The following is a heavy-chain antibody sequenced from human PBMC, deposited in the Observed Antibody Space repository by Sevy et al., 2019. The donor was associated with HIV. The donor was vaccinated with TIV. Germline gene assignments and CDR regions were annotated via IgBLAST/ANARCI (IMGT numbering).Heavy chain of an antibody. D-gene: IGHD1-26*01. CDR2: IKQDGSEM. CDR1: GFPFSSHW. CDR3: TTGHQDLGM. J-gene: IGHJ4*02. Sequence: GGSLRLSCAASGFPFSSHWMTWVREAPGKGLDWVSSIKQDGSEMYYVDSLKGRFTISIDNAKNSVYLQMNSLRVEDTATYYYTTGHQDLGMRGQGTLDTVSS. V-gene: IGHV3-7*01.